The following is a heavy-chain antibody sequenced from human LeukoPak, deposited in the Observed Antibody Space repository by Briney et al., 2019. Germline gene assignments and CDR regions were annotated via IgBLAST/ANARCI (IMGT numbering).Heavy chain of an antibody. D-gene: IGHD3-16*01. CDR3: TCSDDYGDY. Sequence: GKSLRLSCAASGFTFRDYSLHWVRQAPGKGLEWVAAVSYDETYKYYVGSVEGRFTISRDDSKNTLYLQMNSLRTEDTAIYYCTCSDDYGDYWGQGTLVTVSS. CDR1: GFTFRDYS. V-gene: IGHV3-30*03. J-gene: IGHJ4*02. CDR2: VSYDETYK.